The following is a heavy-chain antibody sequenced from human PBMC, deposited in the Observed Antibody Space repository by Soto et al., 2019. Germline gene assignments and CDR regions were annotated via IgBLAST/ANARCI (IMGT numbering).Heavy chain of an antibody. V-gene: IGHV3-30-3*01. Sequence: GGSLRLSCAASGFTFSSYAMYWVRQAPGKGLEWVAIISYDGNNKYYADSVKGRFTISRDNAKTSLYLQMDSLRNEDTAVYYCARFFGSGFDYWGQGTLVTVSS. CDR2: ISYDGNNK. J-gene: IGHJ4*02. CDR3: ARFFGSGFDY. CDR1: GFTFSSYA. D-gene: IGHD6-19*01.